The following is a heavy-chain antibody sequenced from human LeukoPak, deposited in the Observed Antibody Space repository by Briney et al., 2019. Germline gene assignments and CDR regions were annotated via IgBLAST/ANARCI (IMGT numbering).Heavy chain of an antibody. CDR1: GFTFGDYA. Sequence: QPGGSLRLSCAASGFTFGDYAMHWVRQAPGKGLEWVSGISWNSGYIGYVDSVKGRFTISRDNAKNSLYLQMNSLRAEDTAVYYCAKPQLGYSSSWSIDYWGQGTLVTVSS. CDR2: ISWNSGYI. V-gene: IGHV3-9*01. J-gene: IGHJ4*02. D-gene: IGHD6-13*01. CDR3: AKPQLGYSSSWSIDY.